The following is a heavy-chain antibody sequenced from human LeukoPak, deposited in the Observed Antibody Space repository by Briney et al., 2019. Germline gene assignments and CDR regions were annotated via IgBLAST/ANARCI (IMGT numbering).Heavy chain of an antibody. V-gene: IGHV3-30*04. D-gene: IGHD3-3*02. CDR1: GFTFSSYA. Sequence: HTGRSLRLSCAASGFTFSSYAMHWVRQPPGKGLEWVAVISYDGSNKYYADSVKGRFTISRDNSKNTLYLQMNSLRAEDTAVYYCVREIIRLGQDDYFDYWGQGTLVTVSS. CDR2: ISYDGSNK. J-gene: IGHJ4*02. CDR3: VREIIRLGQDDYFDY.